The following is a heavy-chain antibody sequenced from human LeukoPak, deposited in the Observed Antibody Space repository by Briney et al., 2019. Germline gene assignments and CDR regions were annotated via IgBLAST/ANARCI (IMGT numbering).Heavy chain of an antibody. Sequence: ASETLSLTCAVSGGSISSSNWWSWVRQPPGKGLEWIGEFYHSGSTNYNPSLKSRVTISVDTSKNRFSLKLSSVTAADTAVYYCARRVYYYGSGSYDYYGMDVWGQGTTVTVSS. D-gene: IGHD3-10*01. CDR1: GGSISSSNW. V-gene: IGHV4-4*02. J-gene: IGHJ6*02. CDR3: ARRVYYYGSGSYDYYGMDV. CDR2: FYHSGST.